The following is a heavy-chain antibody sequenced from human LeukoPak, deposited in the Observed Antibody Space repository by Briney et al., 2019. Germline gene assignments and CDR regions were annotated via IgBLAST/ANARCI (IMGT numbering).Heavy chain of an antibody. CDR2: ISGSGGST. Sequence: PGGSLRLSCAASGFAFSSYAMSWVRQAPGKGLEWVSAISGSGGSTYYADSVKGRFTISRDNSKNTLYLQMNSLRAEDTAVYYCARGGMSVVPAAPFDYWSQGTLVTVSS. D-gene: IGHD2-2*01. V-gene: IGHV3-23*01. CDR1: GFAFSSYA. J-gene: IGHJ4*02. CDR3: ARGGMSVVPAAPFDY.